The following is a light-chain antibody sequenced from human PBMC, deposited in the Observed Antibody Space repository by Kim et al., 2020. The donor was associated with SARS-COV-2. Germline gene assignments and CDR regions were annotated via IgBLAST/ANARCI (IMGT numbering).Light chain of an antibody. V-gene: IGLV6-57*02. Sequence: TLDTSCTASSGSIASNDVHVYQQRPGSAPTTVIYEDNQSPSGVPGPFSGSIDSSSNSASLTISGLKTEDEADYYCQSYDSSNHVVFGGGTQLTVL. CDR3: QSYDSSNHVV. CDR2: EDN. CDR1: SGSIASND. J-gene: IGLJ2*01.